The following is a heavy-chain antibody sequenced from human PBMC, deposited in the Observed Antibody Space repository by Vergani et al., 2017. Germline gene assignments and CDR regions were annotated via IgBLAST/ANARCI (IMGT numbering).Heavy chain of an antibody. CDR3: VRDRGLCAGGRCYTEAWDY. Sequence: QVPLVASGGGVVQPGTSLRLSCVVSGFALNRHAMYWVRQAPGKGLEWVVGISFDGTNEYYPDLVKGRFTISRDIAKNTLYLQVRSLRLEDTGVYHCVRDRGLCAGGRCYTEAWDYWGQGTPVTVSS. D-gene: IGHD2-2*02. CDR1: GFALNRHA. CDR2: ISFDGTNE. V-gene: IGHV3-30-3*01. J-gene: IGHJ4*02.